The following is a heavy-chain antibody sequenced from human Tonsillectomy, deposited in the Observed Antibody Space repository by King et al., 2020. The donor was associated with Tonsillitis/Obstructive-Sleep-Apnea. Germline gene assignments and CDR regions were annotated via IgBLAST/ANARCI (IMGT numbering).Heavy chain of an antibody. D-gene: IGHD6-13*01. CDR3: ARVSAAVDPEYYFDY. J-gene: IGHJ4*02. V-gene: IGHV1-69*01. CDR1: GGTFSSYA. CDR2: IIPIFGTA. Sequence: QLVQSGAEVKKPGSSVKVSCKASGGTFSSYAISWVRQAPGQGLEWMGGIIPIFGTANYAQKFQGRVTLTADESTSTAYMELGSLRSEDTAVYYCARVSAAVDPEYYFDYWGQGTLVTVSS.